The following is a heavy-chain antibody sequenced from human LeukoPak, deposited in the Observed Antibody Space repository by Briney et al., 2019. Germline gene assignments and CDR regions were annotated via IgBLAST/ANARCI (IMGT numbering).Heavy chain of an antibody. CDR2: IHKAGSES. Sequence: GGSLRLSCAASGFTFTNYWMTWVRQVPGKGLEWVANIHKAGSESYYVDSVKGRFAISRDNAKNSLYLQLSSLRVEDTAVYYCARVGAWELQRAFEYWGQGTLVTVSS. J-gene: IGHJ4*02. CDR1: GFTFTNYW. CDR3: ARVGAWELQRAFEY. V-gene: IGHV3-7*01. D-gene: IGHD1-26*01.